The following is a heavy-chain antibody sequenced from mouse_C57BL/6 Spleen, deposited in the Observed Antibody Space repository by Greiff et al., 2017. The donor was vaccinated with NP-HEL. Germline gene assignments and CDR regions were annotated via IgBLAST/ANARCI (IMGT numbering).Heavy chain of an antibody. V-gene: IGHV1-75*01. D-gene: IGHD1-1*01. CDR2: IFPGSGST. J-gene: IGHJ1*03. CDR3: ARVTTVVATGNWYFDV. Sequence: VQWVESGPELVKPGASVKISCKASGYTFTDYYINWVKQRPGQGLEWIGWIFPGSGSTYYNEKFKGKATLTVDKSSSTAYMLLSSLTSEDSAVYFCARVTTVVATGNWYFDVWGTGTTVTVSS. CDR1: GYTFTDYY.